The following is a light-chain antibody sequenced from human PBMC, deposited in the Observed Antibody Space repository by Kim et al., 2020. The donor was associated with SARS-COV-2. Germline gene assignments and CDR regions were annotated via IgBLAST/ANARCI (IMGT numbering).Light chain of an antibody. CDR1: QSVSSN. CDR3: QQSNNWPPIT. CDR2: GAS. Sequence: SPGERATLSCRASQSVSSNLAWYQQKPGQAPRLLIYGASTRAIGIPARFSGSGSGTEFTLTISSLQSEDFAVYYCQQSNNWPPITFGQGTRLEIK. J-gene: IGKJ5*01. V-gene: IGKV3D-15*01.